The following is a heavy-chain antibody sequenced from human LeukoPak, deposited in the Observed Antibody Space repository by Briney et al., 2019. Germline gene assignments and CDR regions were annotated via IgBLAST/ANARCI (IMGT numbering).Heavy chain of an antibody. V-gene: IGHV4-39*01. D-gene: IGHD4-11*01. CDR3: ARHGGTRVTLVEVYYFDY. Sequence: SETLSLTCSVSGGSITSSSNYWGWIRQPPEKGLEWIGSIFYTGGTHYSPSLKSRVTISVDTSKNQFSLKLSSVTAADTAVYYCARHGGTRVTLVEVYYFDYWGQGTLVTVSS. CDR1: GGSITSSSNY. J-gene: IGHJ4*02. CDR2: IFYTGGT.